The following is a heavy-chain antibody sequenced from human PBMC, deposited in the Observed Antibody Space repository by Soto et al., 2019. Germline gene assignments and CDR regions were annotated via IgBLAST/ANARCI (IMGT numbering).Heavy chain of an antibody. Sequence: EVQLVESGGGLVQPGRSLRLSCAASGFTFSSYSMNWVRQAPGKGLEWVSYISSSSSTIYYADYVKGRFTISRDNAKNSVYLQMNSLRDEDTAVYYCAREPVIRFYYYGMDVWGQGTTVTVSS. CDR2: ISSSSSTI. CDR3: AREPVIRFYYYGMDV. CDR1: GFTFSSYS. J-gene: IGHJ6*02. D-gene: IGHD3-16*01. V-gene: IGHV3-48*02.